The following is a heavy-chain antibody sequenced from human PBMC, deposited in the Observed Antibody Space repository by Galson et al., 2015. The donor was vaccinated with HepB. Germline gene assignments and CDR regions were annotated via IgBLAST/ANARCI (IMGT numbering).Heavy chain of an antibody. CDR2: IYYSGST. D-gene: IGHD3-22*01. Sequence: SETLSLTCTVSGGSISSYYWSWIRQPPGKGLEWIGYIYYSGSTNYNPSLKSRVTISVDTSKNQFSLKLSSVTAADTAVYYCARAMWRGSGYYAWFDYWGQGTLVTVSS. CDR1: GGSISSYY. CDR3: ARAMWRGSGYYAWFDY. V-gene: IGHV4-59*01. J-gene: IGHJ4*02.